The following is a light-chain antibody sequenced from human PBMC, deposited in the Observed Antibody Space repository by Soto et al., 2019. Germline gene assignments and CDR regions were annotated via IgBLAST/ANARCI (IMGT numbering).Light chain of an antibody. V-gene: IGLV8-61*01. CDR2: STN. Sequence: QTVVTQESSFSVSPGGTVTLTCGLSSGSVSSSYHPSWYQQTPGQPPRTLIYSTNTRSSGVPDRFSGSILGNKAALTITGAQADDECDYYCALYMGSGTSVFGGGTKLTVL. J-gene: IGLJ3*02. CDR1: SGSVSSSYH. CDR3: ALYMGSGTSV.